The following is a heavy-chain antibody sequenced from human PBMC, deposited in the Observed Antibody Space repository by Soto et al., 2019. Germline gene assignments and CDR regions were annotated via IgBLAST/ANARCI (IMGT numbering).Heavy chain of an antibody. Sequence: VGSLRLSGAASGFTFDKYGMSWVRQAPGKGLEWVSSISGSGGDTHYADSVRGRFTISRDNSRNTLYLQLNSLRAEDTAVYYCAKDLMVAPGDYFDYWGQGSLVTVSS. V-gene: IGHV3-23*01. CDR1: GFTFDKYG. J-gene: IGHJ4*02. D-gene: IGHD2-8*01. CDR3: AKDLMVAPGDYFDY. CDR2: ISGSGGDT.